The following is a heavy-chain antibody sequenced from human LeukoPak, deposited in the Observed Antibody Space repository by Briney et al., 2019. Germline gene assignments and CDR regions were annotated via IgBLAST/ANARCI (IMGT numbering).Heavy chain of an antibody. V-gene: IGHV1-69*04. CDR1: GGTFSSYA. CDR3: ASGGYYYGSGSYYAYGMDV. J-gene: IGHJ6*02. D-gene: IGHD3-10*01. CDR2: VIPILGIA. Sequence: SVKVSCKASGGTFSSYAISWVRQAPGQGLEWMGRVIPILGIANYAQKFQGRVTITADKSTSTAYMELSSLRSEDTAVYYCASGGYYYGSGSYYAYGMDVWGQGTTVTVSS.